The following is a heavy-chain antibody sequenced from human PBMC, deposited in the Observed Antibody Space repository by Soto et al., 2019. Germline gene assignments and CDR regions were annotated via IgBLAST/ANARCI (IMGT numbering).Heavy chain of an antibody. V-gene: IGHV1-18*01. J-gene: IGHJ4*02. CDR2: ISPYSGNT. CDR3: VRFASSGWYTGGY. CDR1: GYIFTNYD. D-gene: IGHD6-19*01. Sequence: QAQLVQSGGEVKKPGASVKVSCKASGYIFTNYDIGWVRQAPGQGLEWMGWISPYSGNTKYTQKVQGRVTMTTDTSTSTAYMELRSLRSDDTAVYYCVRFASSGWYTGGYWGQGTLVTVSS.